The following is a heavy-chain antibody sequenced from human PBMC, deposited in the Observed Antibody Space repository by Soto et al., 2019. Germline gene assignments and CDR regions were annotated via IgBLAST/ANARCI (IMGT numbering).Heavy chain of an antibody. CDR3: ARDIRGIAAAFYN. CDR2: ISSSSSYI. CDR1: GFTFSSYS. J-gene: IGHJ4*02. Sequence: GGSLRLSCAASGFTFSSYSMNWVRQAPGKGLEWVSSISSSSSYIYYADSVKGRFTISRDNAKNSLYLQMNSLRAEDTAVYYCARDIRGIAAAFYNWGQGTLVTVSS. D-gene: IGHD6-13*01. V-gene: IGHV3-21*01.